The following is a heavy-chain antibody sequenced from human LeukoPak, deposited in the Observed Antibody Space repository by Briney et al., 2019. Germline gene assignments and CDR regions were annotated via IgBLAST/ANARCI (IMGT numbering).Heavy chain of an antibody. CDR3: AKDREWELLSIFDY. D-gene: IGHD1-26*01. CDR1: GFTFSSYA. Sequence: GGSLRLSCAASGFTFSSYAMSWVRQAPGKGLEWVSAISGSGGSTYYADSVKGRFTISRDNSKNTLYLQMNSPRAEDTAVYYCAKDREWELLSIFDYWGQGTLVTVSS. V-gene: IGHV3-23*01. J-gene: IGHJ4*02. CDR2: ISGSGGST.